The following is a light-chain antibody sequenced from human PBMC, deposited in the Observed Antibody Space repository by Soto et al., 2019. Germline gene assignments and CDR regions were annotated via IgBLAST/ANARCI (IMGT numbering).Light chain of an antibody. CDR3: QQRSNWPPWT. CDR2: DAS. Sequence: IVFTVSPSTVSLSPGERATLSCRASQSVSSYLAWYQQKPGQAPRLLIYDASNRATGIPARFSGSGSGTDFTLTISSLEPEDFAVYYCQQRSNWPPWTFGQGTKG. J-gene: IGKJ1*01. CDR1: QSVSSY. V-gene: IGKV3-11*01.